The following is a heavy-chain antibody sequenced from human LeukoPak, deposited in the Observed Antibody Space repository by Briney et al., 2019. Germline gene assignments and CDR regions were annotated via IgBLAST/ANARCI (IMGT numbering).Heavy chain of an antibody. Sequence: GASVKVSCKASGYTFTGYYMHWVRQAPGQGLEWMGWINPNSGGTNYAQKFQGRVTMTRDTSISTAYMELSRLRSDDTAVYYCARDRGDYGIWFDPWGQGTLVTVSS. CDR1: GYTFTGYY. V-gene: IGHV1-2*02. D-gene: IGHD4-17*01. J-gene: IGHJ5*02. CDR2: INPNSGGT. CDR3: ARDRGDYGIWFDP.